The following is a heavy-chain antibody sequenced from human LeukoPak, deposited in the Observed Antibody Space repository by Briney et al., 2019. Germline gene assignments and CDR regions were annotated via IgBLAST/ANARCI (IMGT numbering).Heavy chain of an antibody. Sequence: VGSLRLSCAASGFTFSSYEMNWVRQAPGPGLEWVSSISSSSSYIYYADSVKGRFTISRDNAKNSLYLQMNSLRAEDTAVYYCARGFVDTAMAHFDYWGQGTLVTVSS. CDR3: ARGFVDTAMAHFDY. CDR2: ISSSSSYI. CDR1: GFTFSSYE. D-gene: IGHD5-18*01. V-gene: IGHV3-21*01. J-gene: IGHJ4*02.